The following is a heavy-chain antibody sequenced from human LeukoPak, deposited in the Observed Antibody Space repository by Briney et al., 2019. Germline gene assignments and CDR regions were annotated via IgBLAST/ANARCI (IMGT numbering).Heavy chain of an antibody. D-gene: IGHD3-16*02. CDR3: ARAVVWGSYRPLDY. Sequence: PSQTLSLTCTVSGGSISSGDYYWSWIRQPPGKGLEWIGYIYYSGSIYYNPSLKSRVTISVDTSKNQFSLKLSSVTAADTAVYYCARAVVWGSYRPLDYWGQGTLVTVSS. V-gene: IGHV4-30-4*01. CDR1: GGSISSGDYY. CDR2: IYYSGSI. J-gene: IGHJ4*02.